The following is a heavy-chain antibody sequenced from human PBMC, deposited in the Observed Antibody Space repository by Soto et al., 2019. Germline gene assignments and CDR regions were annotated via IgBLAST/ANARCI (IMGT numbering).Heavy chain of an antibody. CDR3: ARSSIMITFGGVRSTDDAFDI. CDR2: INAGNGNT. CDR1: GYTFTSYA. V-gene: IGHV1-3*01. J-gene: IGHJ3*02. Sequence: ASVKVSCKASGYTFTSYAMHWVRQAPGQRLEWMGWINAGNGNTKYSQKFQGRVTITRDTSASTAYMELSSLRSEDTAVYYCARSSIMITFGGVRSTDDAFDIWGQGTMVTVSS. D-gene: IGHD3-16*01.